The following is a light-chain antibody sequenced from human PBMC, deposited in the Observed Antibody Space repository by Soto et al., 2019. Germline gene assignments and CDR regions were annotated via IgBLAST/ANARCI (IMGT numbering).Light chain of an antibody. Sequence: IQLTQSPSSLSASVGDRVTITCRASQGISSYLAWYQQKPGKAPKLLIYAASTLQSGVPSRFSGSGSGTEFTLTISSLQPDDFATYYCQQYDSYSRTFGQGTKVDIK. CDR2: AAS. V-gene: IGKV1-9*01. CDR1: QGISSY. J-gene: IGKJ1*01. CDR3: QQYDSYSRT.